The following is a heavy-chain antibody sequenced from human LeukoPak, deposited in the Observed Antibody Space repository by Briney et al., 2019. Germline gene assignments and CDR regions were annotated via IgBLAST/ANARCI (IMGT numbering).Heavy chain of an antibody. D-gene: IGHD1-26*01. Sequence: PGGSLRLSCAASGFTFSSYAMSWVRQAPGKGLEWVSAISGSGGSTYYADSVKGRLTISRDNSKNTLYLQMNSLRAEDTAVYYCAKGGKWELLPYDYWGQGTLVTVSS. V-gene: IGHV3-23*01. CDR3: AKGGKWELLPYDY. CDR2: ISGSGGST. CDR1: GFTFSSYA. J-gene: IGHJ4*02.